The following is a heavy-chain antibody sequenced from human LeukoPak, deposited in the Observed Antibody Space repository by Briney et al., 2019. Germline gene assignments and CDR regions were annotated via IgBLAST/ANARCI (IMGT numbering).Heavy chain of an antibody. CDR3: ARASYCSSTSCYWDTYYDFWSGYTDFDY. CDR1: GYTFTGYY. D-gene: IGHD3-3*01. Sequence: ASVKVSCKASGYTFTGYYMHWVRQAPGQGLEWMGWINPNSGGTNYAQKFQGRVTMTRDTSISTGYMELSRLRSDDTAVYYCARASYCSSTSCYWDTYYDFWSGYTDFDYWGQGTLVTVSS. CDR2: INPNSGGT. V-gene: IGHV1-2*02. J-gene: IGHJ4*02.